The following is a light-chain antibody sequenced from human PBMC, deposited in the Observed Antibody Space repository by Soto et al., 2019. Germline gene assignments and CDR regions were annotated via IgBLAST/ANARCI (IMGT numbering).Light chain of an antibody. CDR2: AAS. V-gene: IGKV3-20*01. Sequence: EIVLTQSPGTLSLSAGARATLSCRASQSVDSIYLGWYQQKPGQPPRLIISAASSRAAGIPDRFSGSGSGTDFTLTINTLEPEDSAVYYCQQYGNWPLTFGGGTKVEIK. CDR3: QQYGNWPLT. J-gene: IGKJ4*01. CDR1: QSVDSIY.